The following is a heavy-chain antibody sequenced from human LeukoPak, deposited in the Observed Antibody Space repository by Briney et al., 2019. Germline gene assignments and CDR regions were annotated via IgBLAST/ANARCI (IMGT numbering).Heavy chain of an antibody. Sequence: GGSLRLSCAASGFTFSSYAMSWVRQAPGKGLEWVSAISGSGGSTYYADSVKGRFTISRDNSKNTLYLQMNSLRAEDTGVYYWAKGPRYCSSTSCYFFDYWGQGTLVTVSS. CDR3: AKGPRYCSSTSCYFFDY. V-gene: IGHV3-23*01. CDR1: GFTFSSYA. CDR2: ISGSGGST. J-gene: IGHJ4*02. D-gene: IGHD2-2*01.